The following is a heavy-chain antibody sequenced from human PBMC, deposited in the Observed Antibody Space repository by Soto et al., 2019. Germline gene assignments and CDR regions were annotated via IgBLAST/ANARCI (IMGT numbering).Heavy chain of an antibody. CDR2: ISGSGGST. J-gene: IGHJ3*02. CDR1: GFTFSSYA. CDR3: AKEAFSGPYGDDAFDI. D-gene: IGHD4-17*01. V-gene: IGHV3-23*01. Sequence: EVQLLESGGGLVQPGGSLRLSCAASGFTFSSYAMSWVRQAPGKGLEWVSGISGSGGSTYYADSVKGRFTISRDNSKNTLYLQMNSLRAEDTAVYYCAKEAFSGPYGDDAFDIWGQGTMVTVSS.